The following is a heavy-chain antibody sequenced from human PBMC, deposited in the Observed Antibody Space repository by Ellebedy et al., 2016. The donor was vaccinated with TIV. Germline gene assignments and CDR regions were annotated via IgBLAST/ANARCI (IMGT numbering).Heavy chain of an antibody. CDR3: AAFPFLSASSAY. J-gene: IGHJ4*02. Sequence: ASVKVSCKTSGYTFNAYHIHWVRQAPGQGLEWMGWVYPGSGDTIHAQKFQDRVTMTRDTSTRTVYMELSSLTSDDTAVYYCAAFPFLSASSAYWGQGTLVTVSS. CDR1: GYTFNAYH. D-gene: IGHD2/OR15-2a*01. V-gene: IGHV1-2*02. CDR2: VYPGSGDT.